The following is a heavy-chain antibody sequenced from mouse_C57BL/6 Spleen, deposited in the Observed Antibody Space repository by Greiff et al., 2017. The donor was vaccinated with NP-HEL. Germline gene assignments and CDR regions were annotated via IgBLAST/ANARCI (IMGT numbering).Heavy chain of an antibody. CDR1: GFSLTSYA. CDR2: IWTGGGT. V-gene: IGHV2-9-1*01. Sequence: VQLVESGPGLVAPSQSLSITCTVSGFSLTSYAISWVPPPPGKGLEWLGVIWTGGGTNYNSALKSRLSISKDNSKSQVFLKMNSLQTDDTARYYCARNLDDGYPFFDYWGQGTTLTVSS. CDR3: ARNLDDGYPFFDY. J-gene: IGHJ2*01. D-gene: IGHD2-3*01.